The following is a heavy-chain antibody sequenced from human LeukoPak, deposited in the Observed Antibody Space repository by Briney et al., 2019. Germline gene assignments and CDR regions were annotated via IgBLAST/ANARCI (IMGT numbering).Heavy chain of an antibody. D-gene: IGHD3-10*01. CDR2: ISYDGSNK. CDR1: GFTFSSYA. Sequence: PGRSLRLSCAASGFTFSSYAMHWVRQAPGKGLEWVAVISYDGSNKYYADSVKGRFTISRDNSKNTLYLQMNSLRAEDTAVYYCARGRLYGSGSYYSLFDYWGQGTLVTVSS. V-gene: IGHV3-30-3*01. CDR3: ARGRLYGSGSYYSLFDY. J-gene: IGHJ4*02.